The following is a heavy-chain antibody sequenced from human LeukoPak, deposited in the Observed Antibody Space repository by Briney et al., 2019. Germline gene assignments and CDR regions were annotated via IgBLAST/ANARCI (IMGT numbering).Heavy chain of an antibody. Sequence: GGSLRLSCAASGFTFSSYSMDWVRQAPGKGLEWVSSISSSSSYIYYADSVKGRFTISRDNAKNSLYLQMNSLRTEDTALYYCAHTVTPRYFQFWGQGTLVTVSS. J-gene: IGHJ1*01. V-gene: IGHV3-21*01. D-gene: IGHD4-17*01. CDR3: AHTVTPRYFQF. CDR2: ISSSSSYI. CDR1: GFTFSSYS.